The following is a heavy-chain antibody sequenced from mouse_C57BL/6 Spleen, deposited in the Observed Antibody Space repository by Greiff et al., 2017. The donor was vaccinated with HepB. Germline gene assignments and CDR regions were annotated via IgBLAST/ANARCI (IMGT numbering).Heavy chain of an antibody. J-gene: IGHJ3*01. CDR1: GYSITSDY. V-gene: IGHV3-8*01. D-gene: IGHD3-2*02. Sequence: VQLKESGPGLVKPSQTLSLTCSVSGYSITSDYWNWIRKFPGNKLEYMGYISYSGSTYYNPSLKSRISITRDTSKNQYYLQLNSVNTEDTATYYYARGIDSSGPLCAYWGQGTLVTVSS. CDR2: ISYSGST. CDR3: ARGIDSSGPLCAY.